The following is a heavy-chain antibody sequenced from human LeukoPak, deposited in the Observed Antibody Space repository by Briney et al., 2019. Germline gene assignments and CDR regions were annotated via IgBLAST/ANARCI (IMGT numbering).Heavy chain of an antibody. CDR3: AKVSASRTGYLDY. Sequence: PGGSLRLSCAASGFTLSSYAMSWVRQAPGKGLEWVSGISGSGGSTYHADSVKGRFTISRDNSKNTLCLQMNSLRAQDTAVYYCAKVSASRTGYLDYWGQGTLVTVSS. CDR2: ISGSGGST. CDR1: GFTLSSYA. D-gene: IGHD3/OR15-3a*01. J-gene: IGHJ4*02. V-gene: IGHV3-23*01.